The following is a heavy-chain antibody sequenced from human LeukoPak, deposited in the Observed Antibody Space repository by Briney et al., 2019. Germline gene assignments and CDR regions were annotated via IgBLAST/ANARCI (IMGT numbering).Heavy chain of an antibody. CDR2: IYTSGST. D-gene: IGHD2-2*01. V-gene: IGHV4-4*07. CDR1: GGSISSYY. CDR3: ARDKSLVVPTEYYYYYIDV. Sequence: SETLSLTCTVSGGSISSYYWSWIRQPAGKGLEWIGRIYTSGSTNYNPSLKSRVTMSVDTSKNQFSLKLSSVTAADTAVYYCARDKSLVVPTEYYYYYIDVWGKGTTVTVSS. J-gene: IGHJ6*03.